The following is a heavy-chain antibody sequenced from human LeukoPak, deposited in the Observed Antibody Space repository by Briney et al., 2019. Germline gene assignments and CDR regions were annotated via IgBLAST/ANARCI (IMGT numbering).Heavy chain of an antibody. D-gene: IGHD1-26*01. CDR1: GGSISSSPYY. J-gene: IGHJ4*02. V-gene: IGHV4-39*01. CDR2: ISYSGST. CDR3: ARHVKSGSSAANFDY. Sequence: SETLSLTCTVSGGSISSSPYYWGWIRQSPGKGLEWIGSISYSGSTLYNPCRKSRLTISVDTSKNQFSLKLSSVTAADTAVYYCARHVKSGSSAANFDYWGQGTLVTVSS.